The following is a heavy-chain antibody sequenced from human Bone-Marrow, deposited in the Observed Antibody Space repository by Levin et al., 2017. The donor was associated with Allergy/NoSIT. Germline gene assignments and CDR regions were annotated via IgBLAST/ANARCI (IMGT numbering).Heavy chain of an antibody. V-gene: IGHV3-15*01. Sequence: PGGSLRLSCAASGFTFSHAWMSWVRQAPGKGLEWVGRLKSRMHGGATDLAALVKGRFTISRDDSKDTLYLHMTSLKTEDTGFYYCATDYSPAWGVGSKHAHWGRGTLVTVSS. CDR2: LKSRMHGGAT. CDR1: GFTFSHAW. J-gene: IGHJ4*02. D-gene: IGHD3-10*01. CDR3: ATDYSPAWGVGSKHAH.